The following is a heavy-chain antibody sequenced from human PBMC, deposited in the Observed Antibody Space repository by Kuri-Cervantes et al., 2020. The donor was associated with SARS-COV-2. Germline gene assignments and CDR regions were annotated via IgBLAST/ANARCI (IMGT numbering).Heavy chain of an antibody. CDR2: INPNSGGT. CDR3: ARERRGTYYYDSSGYYSGWFEP. J-gene: IGHJ5*02. D-gene: IGHD3-22*01. V-gene: IGHV1-2*02. CDR1: GYTFTSYY. Sequence: GESLKISCKASGYTFTSYYMHWVRQAPGQGLEWMGWINPNSGGTNYAQKFQGRVTMTRDTSISTAYMELSRLRSDDTAVYYCARERRGTYYYDSSGYYSGWFEPWGQGTLVTVSS.